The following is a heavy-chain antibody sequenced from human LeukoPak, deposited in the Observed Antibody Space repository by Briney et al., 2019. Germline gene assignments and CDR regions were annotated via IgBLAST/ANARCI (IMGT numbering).Heavy chain of an antibody. CDR1: GGTFSSYA. CDR2: IIPILGIA. V-gene: IGHV1-69*04. D-gene: IGHD2-2*02. Sequence: ASVKVSCKASGGTFSSYAISWVRQAPGQGLEWMGRIIPILGIANYAQKFQGRVTITADKSTSTAYMELSSLRSEDTAVYYCARARCSSTSCYSNRGFDYWGQGTLVTVSS. CDR3: ARARCSSTSCYSNRGFDY. J-gene: IGHJ4*02.